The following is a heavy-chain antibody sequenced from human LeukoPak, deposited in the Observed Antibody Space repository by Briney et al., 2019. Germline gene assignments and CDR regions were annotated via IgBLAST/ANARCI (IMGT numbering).Heavy chain of an antibody. CDR3: AKVGHYYDSSGYYLHYFDY. D-gene: IGHD3-22*01. V-gene: IGHV3-9*01. CDR2: ISWNSGSI. CDR1: GFTFDDYA. Sequence: GGSLRLSCAASGFTFDDYAVHWVRQAPGKGLEWVSGISWNSGSIGYADSVKGRFTISRDNAKNSLYLQMNSLRAEDTALYYCAKVGHYYDSSGYYLHYFDYWGQGTLVTVSS. J-gene: IGHJ4*02.